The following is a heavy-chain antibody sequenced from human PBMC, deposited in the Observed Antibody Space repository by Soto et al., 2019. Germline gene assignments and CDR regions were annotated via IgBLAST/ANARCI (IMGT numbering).Heavy chain of an antibody. J-gene: IGHJ6*02. Sequence: TSETLSLTCAVYGGSFSGYYWSWIRQPPGKGLEWIGEINHSGSTNYNPSLKSRVTISVDTSKNQFSLKLSSVTAADTAVYYCARGQIHDSSGYYLGSDYYYYGMDVWGQGTTVTVSS. CDR2: INHSGST. CDR3: ARGQIHDSSGYYLGSDYYYYGMDV. D-gene: IGHD3-22*01. CDR1: GGSFSGYY. V-gene: IGHV4-34*01.